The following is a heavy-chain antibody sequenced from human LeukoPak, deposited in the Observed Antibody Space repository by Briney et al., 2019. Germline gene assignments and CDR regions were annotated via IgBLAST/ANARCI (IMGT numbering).Heavy chain of an antibody. V-gene: IGHV4-34*01. D-gene: IGHD3-9*01. CDR3: ARGHPKYYDILTGYYKCYYFDY. Sequence: ASETLSLTCAVYGGSFSGYYWSWIRQPPGKGLEWIGEINHSGSTNYSPSLKSRVTISVATSKNQFSLKLSSVTAADTAVYYCARGHPKYYDILTGYYKCYYFDYWGQGTLVTVSS. CDR1: GGSFSGYY. J-gene: IGHJ4*02. CDR2: INHSGST.